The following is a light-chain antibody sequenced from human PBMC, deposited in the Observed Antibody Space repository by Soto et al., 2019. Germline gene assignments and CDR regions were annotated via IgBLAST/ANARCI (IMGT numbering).Light chain of an antibody. Sequence: ETVMTHSPGTLSVSIGERATLSCRASQSVSIHLAWYQQKPGQAPRLLIYDTSTRATGIPARFSGSGSGTEFTLTISILHSEDFAVYYCQQYSNWPPITFGQGTRLEIK. J-gene: IGKJ5*01. CDR2: DTS. CDR1: QSVSIH. V-gene: IGKV3-15*01. CDR3: QQYSNWPPIT.